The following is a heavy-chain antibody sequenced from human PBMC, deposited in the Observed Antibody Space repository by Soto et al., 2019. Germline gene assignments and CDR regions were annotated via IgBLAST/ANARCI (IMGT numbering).Heavy chain of an antibody. CDR2: IYYSGST. CDR1: GGSISSYY. V-gene: IGHV4-59*01. Sequence: SETLSLTCTVSGGSISSYYWSWIRQPPGKGLEWIGYIYYSGSTNHNPSLKSPVTISVDTPKNQFSLALSSVTAADTAVYYCARGGNYGFWSDHQPGGSFATWGKATMVTAS. CDR3: ARGGNYGFWSDHQPGGSFAT. J-gene: IGHJ5*02. D-gene: IGHD3-3*01.